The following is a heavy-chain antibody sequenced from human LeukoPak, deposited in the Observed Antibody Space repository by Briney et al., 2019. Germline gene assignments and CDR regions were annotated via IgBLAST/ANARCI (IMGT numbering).Heavy chain of an antibody. CDR2: VKSYNAGGTT. CDR1: GFSIENDW. Sequence: GGSLRLSCAASGFSIENDWMSWVRQAPGKGLEWVGRVKSYNAGGTTHYAAPVKGRFIISRDDSKNMLYLQMDSLRTEDTAVYYCTLIQGWGAGSYFLDYWGQGALVTVSS. J-gene: IGHJ4*02. V-gene: IGHV3-15*01. D-gene: IGHD3-10*01. CDR3: TLIQGWGAGSYFLDY.